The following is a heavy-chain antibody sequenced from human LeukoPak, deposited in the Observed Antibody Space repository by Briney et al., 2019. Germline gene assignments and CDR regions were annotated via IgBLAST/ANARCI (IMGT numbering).Heavy chain of an antibody. Sequence: PGGSLRLSCAASGFTFSSYWMSWVRQAPGKGLERAANIKQDGSEKYYVDSVKGRFTISRDNAKNSLYLQMNSLRAEDTAVYYCARMYYYDSSGEGYWGQGTLVTVSS. D-gene: IGHD3-22*01. J-gene: IGHJ4*02. CDR3: ARMYYYDSSGEGY. V-gene: IGHV3-7*01. CDR2: IKQDGSEK. CDR1: GFTFSSYW.